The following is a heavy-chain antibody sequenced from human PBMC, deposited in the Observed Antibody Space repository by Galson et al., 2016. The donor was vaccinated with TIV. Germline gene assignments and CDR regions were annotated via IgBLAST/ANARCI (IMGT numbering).Heavy chain of an antibody. D-gene: IGHD2-2*01. J-gene: IGHJ4*02. CDR1: GFTFNMYA. Sequence: SLRLSCAASGFTFNMYAMNWVRQAPGKGLEWVAIIWFDGSEKYYADSVKGRFTISRDNSKKTLYLQLSSLRAEDTAVYYCARELRCDTTSCNSLFDYWGQGTLVTVSS. V-gene: IGHV3-33*07. CDR3: ARELRCDTTSCNSLFDY. CDR2: IWFDGSEK.